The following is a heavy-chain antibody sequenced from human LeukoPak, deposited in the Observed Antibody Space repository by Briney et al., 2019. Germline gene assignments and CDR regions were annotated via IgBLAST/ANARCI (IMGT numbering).Heavy chain of an antibody. V-gene: IGHV3-7*01. J-gene: IGHJ4*02. CDR2: INKDESAR. CDR3: ARGGYYTFDS. CDR1: GSSFRDYW. D-gene: IGHD3-3*01. Sequence: SGGSLRLSCAASGSSFRDYWMNWVRQAPGKGLEWVASINKDESARYYVDSVKGRFTISRDNAKNSLYLQMNSLRVEDTAVYFCARGGYYTFDSWGQGTLVTVSS.